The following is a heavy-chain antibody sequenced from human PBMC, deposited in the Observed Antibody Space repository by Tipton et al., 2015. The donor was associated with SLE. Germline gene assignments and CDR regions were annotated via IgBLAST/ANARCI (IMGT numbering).Heavy chain of an antibody. J-gene: IGHJ3*02. Sequence: SLRLSCAASGFTFSSYGMHWVRQAPGKGLEWVAVIWYDGSSKNYADSVKGRFTISRDNSKNTLYLQMNSLRAEDTAVYYCAKEMDSRTNAFDIWGQGTMVTVSS. CDR3: AKEMDSRTNAFDI. CDR2: IWYDGSSK. CDR1: GFTFSSYG. V-gene: IGHV3-33*06. D-gene: IGHD1-14*01.